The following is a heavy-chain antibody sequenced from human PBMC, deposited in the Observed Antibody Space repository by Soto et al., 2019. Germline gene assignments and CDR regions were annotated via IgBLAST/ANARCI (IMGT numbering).Heavy chain of an antibody. CDR2: ISWNSGSI. J-gene: IGHJ4*02. CDR1: GFTFDDYA. CDR3: AKGVVGVAGKGYYFDY. D-gene: IGHD6-19*01. V-gene: IGHV3-9*01. Sequence: GGSLRLSCAASGFTFDDYAMHWFRQAPGKGLEWVSGISWNSGSIGYADSVKGRFTISRDNAKNSLYLQMNSLRAEDTALYYCAKGVVGVAGKGYYFDYWGQGTLVTVSS.